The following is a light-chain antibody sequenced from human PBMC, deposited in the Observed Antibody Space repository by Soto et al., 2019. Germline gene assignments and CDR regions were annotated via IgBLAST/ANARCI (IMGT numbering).Light chain of an antibody. CDR1: QSVSLN. Sequence: IVMTHSPSTLSVSPVERATLSFMSSQSVSLNLAWYQQKPGQAPRLLIYGASTRAPGFPARFSASGSGTEFTLTINSLQSEDSAVYYCQQYNSWPPVTFGGGTKVDI. J-gene: IGKJ4*01. CDR2: GAS. CDR3: QQYNSWPPVT. V-gene: IGKV3-15*01.